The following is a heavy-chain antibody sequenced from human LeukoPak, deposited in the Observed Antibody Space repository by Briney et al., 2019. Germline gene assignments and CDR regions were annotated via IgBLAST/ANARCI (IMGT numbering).Heavy chain of an antibody. Sequence: SETLSLTCSVSGGTIDSSGYYRGWIRQPPGKGLEWIGSIYDKTRIYYNPSLKSRLTISVDTSKNQFSLKLSSVTAADTALYYCARHSKLQLGQAFDYWGQGSLVTVSS. CDR3: ARHSKLQLGQAFDY. V-gene: IGHV4-39*01. J-gene: IGHJ4*02. CDR1: GGTIDSSGYY. CDR2: IYDKTRI. D-gene: IGHD5-18*01.